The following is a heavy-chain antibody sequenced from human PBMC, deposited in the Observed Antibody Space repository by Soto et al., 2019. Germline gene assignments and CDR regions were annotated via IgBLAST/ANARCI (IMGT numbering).Heavy chain of an antibody. CDR3: AREVRVRGFAFDI. V-gene: IGHV3-66*01. J-gene: IGHJ3*02. CDR1: GFTFSSYW. CDR2: IYSGGNT. D-gene: IGHD3-3*01. Sequence: GGSLRLSCAASGFTFSSYWMHWVRQAPGKGLVWVSFIYSGGNTYYADSVKGRFTISRDNSKNMLYLQMNSLRVEDTAVYYCAREVRVRGFAFDIWGQGTMVTVSS.